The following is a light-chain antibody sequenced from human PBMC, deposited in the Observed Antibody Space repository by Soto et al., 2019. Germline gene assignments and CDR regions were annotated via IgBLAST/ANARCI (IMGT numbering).Light chain of an antibody. CDR2: DAS. CDR3: QQYNSYSPT. CDR1: QSISYR. V-gene: IGKV1-5*01. Sequence: DIQMTQSPLSLSASIGDRVTITCRASQSISYRLAWYQQKPGKAPKLLIYDASSLESGVPSRFSGSGSGTEFTLTISSLQPDDFATYYCQQYNSYSPTFGPGTKVDIK. J-gene: IGKJ3*01.